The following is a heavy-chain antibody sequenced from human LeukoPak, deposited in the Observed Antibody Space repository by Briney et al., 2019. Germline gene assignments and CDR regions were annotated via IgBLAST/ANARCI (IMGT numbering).Heavy chain of an antibody. CDR1: GGSISSGGYY. J-gene: IGHJ5*02. V-gene: IGHV4-31*03. CDR3: ARHYYVSSGYGGWFDP. D-gene: IGHD3-22*01. Sequence: SETLSLTCTVSGGSISSGGYYWSWIRQHPGKGLEWIGYIYYSGSTYYNPSLKSRVTISVDTSKNQFSLKLSSVTAADTAVYYCARHYYVSSGYGGWFDPWGQGTLVTVSS. CDR2: IYYSGST.